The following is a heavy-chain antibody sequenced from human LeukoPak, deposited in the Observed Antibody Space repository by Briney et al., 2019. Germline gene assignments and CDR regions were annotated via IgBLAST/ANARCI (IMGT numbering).Heavy chain of an antibody. CDR1: GGSFSGYY. V-gene: IGHV4-34*01. J-gene: IGHJ6*02. CDR2: IYHDGGT. CDR3: ARNKYSSGSGV. Sequence: SETLSLTCAVYGGSFSGYYWSWIRQPPGKGLEWIGQIYHDGGTNYNPSLRGRVTILIDTSKNQFSLKLSSVTAADTAVYYCARNKYSSGSGVWGQGTTVTVSS. D-gene: IGHD6-19*01.